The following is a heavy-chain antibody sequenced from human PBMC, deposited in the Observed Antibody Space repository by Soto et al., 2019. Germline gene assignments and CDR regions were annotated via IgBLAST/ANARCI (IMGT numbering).Heavy chain of an antibody. CDR3: ARDGSVGSSYYYYGMDV. CDR1: GYAFTGYY. D-gene: IGHD6-6*01. J-gene: IGHJ6*02. Sequence: ASVKVSCKASGYAFTGYYMHWVRQAPGQGLEWMGWINPNSSGTNYAQKFQGWVTMTRDTSISTAYMELSRLRSDDTAVYYCARDGSVGSSYYYYGMDVWGQGTTVTVSS. CDR2: INPNSSGT. V-gene: IGHV1-2*04.